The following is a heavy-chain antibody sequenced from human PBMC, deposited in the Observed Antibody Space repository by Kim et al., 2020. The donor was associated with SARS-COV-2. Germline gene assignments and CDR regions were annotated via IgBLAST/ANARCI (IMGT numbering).Heavy chain of an antibody. D-gene: IGHD3-3*01. CDR3: TTEDPTNTYYDFWSGYYSPGVHYYYGMDV. J-gene: IGHJ6*02. Sequence: GGSLRLSCAASGFTFSNAWMSWVRQAPGKGLEWVGRIKSKTDGGTTDYAAPVKGRFTISRDDSKNTLYLQMNSLKTEDTAVYYCTTEDPTNTYYDFWSGYYSPGVHYYYGMDVWGQGTTVTVSS. V-gene: IGHV3-15*01. CDR2: IKSKTDGGTT. CDR1: GFTFSNAW.